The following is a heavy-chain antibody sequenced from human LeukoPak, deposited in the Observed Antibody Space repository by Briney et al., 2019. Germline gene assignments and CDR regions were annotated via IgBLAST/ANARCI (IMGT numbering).Heavy chain of an antibody. J-gene: IGHJ4*02. CDR2: ISYDGSEK. D-gene: IGHD3-22*01. Sequence: GGSLRLSCAASGFTFSSYPMHWVRQAPGKGLEWVAVISYDGSEKHYADPVKGRFTISGDNSKNTLYLQMNSLRAEDTAVYYCAREGSSGYYPYWGQGILVTVSS. V-gene: IGHV3-30-3*01. CDR1: GFTFSSYP. CDR3: AREGSSGYYPY.